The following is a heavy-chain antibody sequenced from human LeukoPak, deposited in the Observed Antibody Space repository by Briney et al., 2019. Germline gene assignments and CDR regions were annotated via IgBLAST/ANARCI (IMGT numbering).Heavy chain of an antibody. CDR1: GGSISSYY. V-gene: IGHV4-59*08. Sequence: SETLSLTCTVSGGSISSYYWSWIRQPPGKGLEWIGYIYYSGSTSYNPSLKSRVTISVDTSKNQFSLKLSSVTAADTAVYYCARRAVGMYYYYGMDVWGQGTTVTVSS. J-gene: IGHJ6*02. CDR3: ARRAVGMYYYYGMDV. CDR2: IYYSGST.